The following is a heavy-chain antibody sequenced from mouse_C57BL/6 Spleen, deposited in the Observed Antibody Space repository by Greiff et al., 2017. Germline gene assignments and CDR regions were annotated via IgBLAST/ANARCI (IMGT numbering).Heavy chain of an antibody. J-gene: IGHJ4*01. CDR3: VRGLLTLDY. CDR2: IRSKSNNYAT. CDR1: GFSFNTYA. V-gene: IGHV10-1*01. Sequence: EVQRVESGGGLVQPKGSLKLSCAASGFSFNTYAMNWVRQAPGKGLEWVARIRSKSNNYATYYADSVKDRFTISRDDSESMLYLQMNNLKTEDTAMYYCVRGLLTLDYWGQGTSVTVSS. D-gene: IGHD1-1*01.